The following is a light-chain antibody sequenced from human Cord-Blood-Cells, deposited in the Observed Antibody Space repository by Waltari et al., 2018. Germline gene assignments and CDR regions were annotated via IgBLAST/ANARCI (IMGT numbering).Light chain of an antibody. Sequence: QSALTKPPSASGSPGQSVTISCTGTSSDVGGYHYVSWYQQHPGKAPKLMIYEVSKRPSGVPDRFSGSKSGNTASLTVSGLQAEDEADYYCSSYAGSLVFGGGTKLTVL. CDR2: EVS. V-gene: IGLV2-8*01. CDR1: SSDVGGYHY. J-gene: IGLJ2*01. CDR3: SSYAGSLV.